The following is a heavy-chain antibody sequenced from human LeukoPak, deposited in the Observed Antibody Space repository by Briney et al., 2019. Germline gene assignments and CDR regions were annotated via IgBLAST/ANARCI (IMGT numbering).Heavy chain of an antibody. D-gene: IGHD3-3*01. V-gene: IGHV4-59*01. CDR3: ARIFGESGYGLYYCYYMDV. CDR2: IYYSGST. J-gene: IGHJ6*03. Sequence: SETLSLTCTVSGGSISSYYWSWIRQPPGKGPEWIGYIYYSGSTNYNPSLKSRVTISVDTSKNQFSLKLSSVTAADTAVYYGARIFGESGYGLYYCYYMDVWGKGTTVTVSS. CDR1: GGSISSYY.